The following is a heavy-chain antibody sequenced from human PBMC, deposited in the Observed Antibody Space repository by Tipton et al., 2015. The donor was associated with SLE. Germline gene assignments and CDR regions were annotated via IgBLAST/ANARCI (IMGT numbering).Heavy chain of an antibody. V-gene: IGHV3-23*03. J-gene: IGHJ4*02. CDR2: IYSGGSST. CDR1: GFTFSSYA. D-gene: IGHD2-2*01. CDR3: AKDLGRCSSTSCHDY. Sequence: SLRLSCAASGFTFSSYAMSWVRQAPGKGLEWVSLIYSGGSSTYYADSVKGRFTISRDNSKNTLHLQMNSLRAEDTAVYYCAKDLGRCSSTSCHDYWGQGTLVTVSS.